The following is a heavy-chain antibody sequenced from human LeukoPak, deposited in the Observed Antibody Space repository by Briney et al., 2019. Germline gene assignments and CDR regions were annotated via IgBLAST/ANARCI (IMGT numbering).Heavy chain of an antibody. CDR2: IYYSGST. V-gene: IGHV4-61*01. D-gene: IGHD3-3*01. CDR1: GYSISSSYY. J-gene: IGHJ5*02. CDR3: ARAHYDFWSGYYSGVWFDP. Sequence: PSETLSLTCAVSGYSISSSYYWSWIRQPPGKGLEWIGYIYYSGSTNYNPSLKSRVTISVDTSKDQFSLKLSSVTAADTAVYYCARAHYDFWSGYYSGVWFDPWGQGTLVTVSS.